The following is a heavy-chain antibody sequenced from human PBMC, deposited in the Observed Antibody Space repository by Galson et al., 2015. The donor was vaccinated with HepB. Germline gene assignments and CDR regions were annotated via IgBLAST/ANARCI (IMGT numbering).Heavy chain of an antibody. CDR1: GYSFSNFW. J-gene: IGHJ6*02. V-gene: IGHV5-51*01. CDR2: IYPGDSDT. CDR3: ARGVGGQRGGMDV. Sequence: QSGAEVKKPGESLKISCTGSGYSFSNFWIGWVRQIPGKGLEWMGIIYPGDSDTRYSPSFQGQVSISADKSISTAFLQWSSLKGSDTAVYYCARGVGGQRGGMDVWGQGTTVIFSS. D-gene: IGHD3-16*01.